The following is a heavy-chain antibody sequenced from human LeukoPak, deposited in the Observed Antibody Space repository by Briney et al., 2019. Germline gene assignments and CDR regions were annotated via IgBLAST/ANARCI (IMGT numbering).Heavy chain of an antibody. Sequence: GGSLRLSCAASGFTFSSYGMHWVRQAPGKGLEWVAVIWYDGSNKYYADSVKGRFTISRGNSKNTLYLQMNSLRAEDTAVYYCWARGVTMVRGAHYYFDYWGQGTLVTVSS. D-gene: IGHD3-10*01. CDR2: IWYDGSNK. J-gene: IGHJ4*02. CDR1: GFTFSSYG. CDR3: WARGVTMVRGAHYYFDY. V-gene: IGHV3-33*01.